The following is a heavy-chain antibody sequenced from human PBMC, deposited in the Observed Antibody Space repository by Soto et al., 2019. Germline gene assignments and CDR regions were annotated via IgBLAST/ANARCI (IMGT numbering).Heavy chain of an antibody. V-gene: IGHV3-15*07. CDR1: GFTFNSVW. J-gene: IGHJ4*02. Sequence: GSLRLSCAGSGFTFNSVWMSWVRQAPGKGLEWVGRIKSRSDGGTTEYAAPVKGRFTIFRDDLETTLYLQMSGLKTEDTAVYYCTTFNYWGLGTLVTVSS. CDR3: TTFNY. CDR2: IKSRSDGGTT.